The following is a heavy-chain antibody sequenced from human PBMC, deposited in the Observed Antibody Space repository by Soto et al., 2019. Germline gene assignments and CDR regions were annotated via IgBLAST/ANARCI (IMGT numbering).Heavy chain of an antibody. Sequence: QVQLQQWGAGLLKPSETLSLTCAVYGGSLSGYQWTWIRQTPGKGLEWIGEINDSGNINYNPSLKSRVTIVLDTPRKQISLKLSSVTAAASAVYYCARGLILWFGELSRRGGYYYYMDVWGKGTTVTVSS. CDR1: GGSLSGYQ. V-gene: IGHV4-34*01. D-gene: IGHD3-10*01. J-gene: IGHJ6*03. CDR2: INDSGNI. CDR3: ARGLILWFGELSRRGGYYYYMDV.